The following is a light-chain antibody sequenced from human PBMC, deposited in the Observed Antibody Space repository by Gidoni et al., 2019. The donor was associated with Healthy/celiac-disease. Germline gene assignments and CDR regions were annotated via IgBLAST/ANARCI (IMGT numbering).Light chain of an antibody. CDR2: GAS. CDR1: QSVSSSY. Sequence: EIVFTQSPGTLSLSPGERATLSCRASQSVSSSYLAWYRQKPGQAPRLLLYGASSRATGIPDRFSGSGSGTDFTLTISRLEPEDFAVYYCQQYGSSPPNTFGQXTKLEIK. V-gene: IGKV3-20*01. J-gene: IGKJ2*01. CDR3: QQYGSSPPNT.